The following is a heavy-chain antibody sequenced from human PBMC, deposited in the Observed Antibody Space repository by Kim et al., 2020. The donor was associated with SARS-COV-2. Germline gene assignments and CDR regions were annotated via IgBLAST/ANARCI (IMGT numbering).Heavy chain of an antibody. CDR3: ARDNAGSYYGMDV. CDR2: IGPAGDT. Sequence: GGSLRLSCAASGFTFSSYDMHWVRQATGKGLEWVSTIGPAGDTYYPGSVKGRFTISRENAKNSLYLQMNSLRTGDTAVYYCARDNAGSYYGMDVWGQGTTVTVSS. CDR1: GFTFSSYD. V-gene: IGHV3-13*04. J-gene: IGHJ6*02.